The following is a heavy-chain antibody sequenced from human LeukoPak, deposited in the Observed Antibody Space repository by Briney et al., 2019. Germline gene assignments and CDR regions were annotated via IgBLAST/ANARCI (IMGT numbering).Heavy chain of an antibody. D-gene: IGHD5-24*01. Sequence: GRSLRLSCAASGFTFSSYAMHWVRQAPGKGLEWVAVISYDGSNKYYADSVKGRFTISRDNSKNTLYLQMNSLRAEDTAVYYCARENRDGYNAWGQGTLVTVSS. J-gene: IGHJ5*02. CDR3: ARENRDGYNA. CDR2: ISYDGSNK. CDR1: GFTFSSYA. V-gene: IGHV3-30-3*01.